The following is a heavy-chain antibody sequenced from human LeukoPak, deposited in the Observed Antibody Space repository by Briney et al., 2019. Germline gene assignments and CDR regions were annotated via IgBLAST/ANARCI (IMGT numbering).Heavy chain of an antibody. V-gene: IGHV3-23*01. CDR3: AKAETRRLRYFDWLSPRPYYYYGMDV. CDR2: ISGSGGST. D-gene: IGHD3-9*01. CDR1: GFTFSSYS. J-gene: IGHJ6*02. Sequence: QPGGSLRLSCAASGFTFSSYSMNWVRQAPGKGLEWVSAISGSGGSTYYADSVKGRFTISRDNSKNTLYLQMNSLRAEDTAVYYCAKAETRRLRYFDWLSPRPYYYYGMDVWGQGTTVTVSS.